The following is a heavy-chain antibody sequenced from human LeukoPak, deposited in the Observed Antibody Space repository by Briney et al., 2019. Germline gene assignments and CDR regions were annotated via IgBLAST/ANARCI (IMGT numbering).Heavy chain of an antibody. V-gene: IGHV3-48*03. J-gene: IGHJ3*02. D-gene: IGHD3-22*01. Sequence: PGGSLRLSCAASGFTFSTYEINWVRQAPGKGLEWLSHISTSGSSIHYADSVKGRFTISRDNAKNSLYLQMNSLRAEDTAVYYCARDDTHYGSSGSFYDAFDIWGQGTMVTVSS. CDR1: GFTFSTYE. CDR3: ARDDTHYGSSGSFYDAFDI. CDR2: ISTSGSSI.